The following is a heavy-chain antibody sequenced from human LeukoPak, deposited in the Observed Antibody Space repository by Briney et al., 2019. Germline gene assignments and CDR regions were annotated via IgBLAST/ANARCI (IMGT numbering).Heavy chain of an antibody. CDR2: MRYDGKTE. J-gene: IGHJ4*02. CDR1: GFPFSSYG. D-gene: IGHD2-21*01. Sequence: PGGSLRLSCTGSGFPFSSYGMHWVPQTPRRGLEWVAFMRYDGKTEYHADSVKGRFTIAREDSHSTVHLHMKDLRPDDAAVYFCAKDLNTVVMQYFDSWGQGTLVSVSS. V-gene: IGHV3-30*02. CDR3: AKDLNTVVMQYFDS.